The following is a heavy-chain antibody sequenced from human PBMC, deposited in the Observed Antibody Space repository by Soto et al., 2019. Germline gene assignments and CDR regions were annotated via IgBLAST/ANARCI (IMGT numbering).Heavy chain of an antibody. CDR2: IIPIFGTA. V-gene: IGHV1-69*13. J-gene: IGHJ6*03. CDR3: ARDVETMVRGVTYYYMDV. D-gene: IGHD3-10*01. Sequence: SVKVSCKASGGTFSSYAISWVRQAPGQGLEWMGGIIPIFGTANYAQKFQGRVTITADESTSTAYMELSSLRSEDTAVYYCARDVETMVRGVTYYYMDVWGKGTTVTVSS. CDR1: GGTFSSYA.